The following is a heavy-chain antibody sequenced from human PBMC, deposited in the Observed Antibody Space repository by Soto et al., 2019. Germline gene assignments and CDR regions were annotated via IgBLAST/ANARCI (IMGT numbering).Heavy chain of an antibody. D-gene: IGHD6-13*01. CDR2: ISAYNGNT. CDR3: ASNQIPGTFDY. Sequence: ASVKVSCKASGYTFTSYGIIWVRQAPGQGLEWMGWISAYNGNTNYAQKLQGRVTMTTDTSTSTAYMELRSLRSDDTAVYYCASNQIPGTFDYWGQGTLVTVSS. J-gene: IGHJ4*02. V-gene: IGHV1-18*01. CDR1: GYTFTSYG.